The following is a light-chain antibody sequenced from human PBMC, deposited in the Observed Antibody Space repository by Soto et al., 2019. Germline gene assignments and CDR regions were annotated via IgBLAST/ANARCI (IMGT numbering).Light chain of an antibody. Sequence: EIVMTQSPATLSVSAGERATLSCRASQSVSSYLAWYQQKPGQAPRLLIYGASSRAIGIPDRFSGSGSGTDFTLTISRLEPEDFAVYYCQQYGSSPATFGQGTKVDIK. CDR1: QSVSSY. CDR2: GAS. J-gene: IGKJ1*01. CDR3: QQYGSSPAT. V-gene: IGKV3-20*01.